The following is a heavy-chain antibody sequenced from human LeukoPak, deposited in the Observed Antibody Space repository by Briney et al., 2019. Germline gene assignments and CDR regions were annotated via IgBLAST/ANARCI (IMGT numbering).Heavy chain of an antibody. J-gene: IGHJ5*02. D-gene: IGHD6-13*01. CDR3: ARGVAGYSSSWYRNPNWFDP. CDR1: GGSFSGYY. Sequence: PSETLSLTCAVYGGSFSGYYWTWIRQPPGKGLEWIGEINHSGSTTYKPSLKSRVTISVDTSKNQFSLKLSSVTAADTAVYYCARGVAGYSSSWYRNPNWFDPWGQGTLVTVSS. CDR2: INHSGST. V-gene: IGHV4-34*01.